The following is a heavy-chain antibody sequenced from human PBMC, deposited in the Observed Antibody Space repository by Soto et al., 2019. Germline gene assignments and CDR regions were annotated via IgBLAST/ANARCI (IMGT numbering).Heavy chain of an antibody. V-gene: IGHV3-33*01. CDR1: GFTFSSYG. D-gene: IGHD1-1*01. CDR2: IWYDGSNK. CDR3: ARDRDGYGTTDSYYMDV. Sequence: GGSLRLSCAASGFTFSSYGMHWVRQAPGKGLEWVAVIWYDGSNKYYADSVKGRFTISRDNSKNTLYLQMNSLRAEDTAVYYCARDRDGYGTTDSYYMDVWGKGTTVTVSS. J-gene: IGHJ6*03.